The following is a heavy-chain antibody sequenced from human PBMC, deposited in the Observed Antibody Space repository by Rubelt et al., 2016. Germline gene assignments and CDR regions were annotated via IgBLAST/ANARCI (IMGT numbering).Heavy chain of an antibody. CDR3: VRGAVGFGDAPSWSDP. CDR2: VTHSGST. Sequence: QVQLQQWGAGLLKPSETLSLTCTVYGGSFSAYSWSWIRQPPGEGLEWIGEVTHSGSTNYNPSLKSRVTISVDISKNRFSLKLTSGTAADTAVYFGVRGAVGFGDAPSWSDPWCQGTLVTVSS. CDR1: GGSFSAYS. D-gene: IGHD3-10*01. V-gene: IGHV4-34*01. J-gene: IGHJ5*02.